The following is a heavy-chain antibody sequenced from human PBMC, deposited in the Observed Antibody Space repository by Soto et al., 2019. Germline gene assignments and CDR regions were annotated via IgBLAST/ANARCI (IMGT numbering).Heavy chain of an antibody. V-gene: IGHV1-2*04. D-gene: IGHD2-2*01. CDR3: ARDPMPNYYYGMDV. CDR1: GYTFTGYC. CDR2: INPNSGGT. J-gene: IGHJ6*02. Sequence: GASVKVSCXASGYTFTGYCLHWVRQAPGQGLEWMGWINPNSGGTNYAQKFQGWVTMTRDTSISTAYIELSRLRSDDTAVYYCARDPMPNYYYGMDVWGQGTTVTVSS.